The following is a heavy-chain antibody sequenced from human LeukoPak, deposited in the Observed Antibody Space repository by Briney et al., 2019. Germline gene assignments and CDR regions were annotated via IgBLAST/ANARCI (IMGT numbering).Heavy chain of an antibody. CDR2: IIPILGIT. CDR1: GGTFSSYA. V-gene: IGHV1-69*04. Sequence: ASVKVSCKASGGTFSSYAISWVRQAPGQGPEWMGRIIPILGITNYAQKFQGRVTITADKSTSTAYMELSSLKSEDTAVYYCARGPDSSGYSDYWGQGTLVTVSS. CDR3: ARGPDSSGYSDY. J-gene: IGHJ4*02. D-gene: IGHD3-22*01.